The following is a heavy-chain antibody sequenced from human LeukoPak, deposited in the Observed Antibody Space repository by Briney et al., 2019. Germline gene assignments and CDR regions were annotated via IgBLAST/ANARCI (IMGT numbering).Heavy chain of an antibody. CDR2: IYYSGST. V-gene: IGHV4-59*01. Sequence: SETLSLTCTVSGDSISRYYWSWIRQPPGKGLEWIGYIYYSGSTNYNPSLKSRVTISVDTSKNQFSLKLSSVTAADTAVYYCARAQPEYGSGSYSRDDAFDIWGQGTMVTVSS. D-gene: IGHD3-10*01. CDR3: ARAQPEYGSGSYSRDDAFDI. CDR1: GDSISRYY. J-gene: IGHJ3*02.